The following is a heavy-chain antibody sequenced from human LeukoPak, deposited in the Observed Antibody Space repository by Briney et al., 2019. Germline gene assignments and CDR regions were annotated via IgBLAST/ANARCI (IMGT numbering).Heavy chain of an antibody. V-gene: IGHV3-23*01. Sequence: GGSLRLSCAASGFTFSSYAMSWVRQAPGKGLEWVSSVSGGGGITYYADSVKGRFTISRVNSRNTLYLQMNSLRAEDTAVYYCAKDGERGYYDSSGYYYVGNYYFDYWGQGTLVTVSS. CDR2: VSGGGGIT. D-gene: IGHD3-22*01. J-gene: IGHJ4*02. CDR3: AKDGERGYYDSSGYYYVGNYYFDY. CDR1: GFTFSSYA.